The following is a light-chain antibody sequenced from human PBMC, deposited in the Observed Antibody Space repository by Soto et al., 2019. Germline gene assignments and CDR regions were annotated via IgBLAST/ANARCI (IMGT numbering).Light chain of an antibody. V-gene: IGKV3-15*01. CDR2: GAS. CDR1: QSVSST. J-gene: IGKJ2*01. CDR3: QQYNNWPPYT. Sequence: EILMTQSPATLSLSPGERATLSCRASQSVSSTLAWYQQKPGQAPRLLIYGASTRATGIPARFSGSGSGTEFTLTISSLQSEDSAVYYCQQYNNWPPYTFGQGTKLEIK.